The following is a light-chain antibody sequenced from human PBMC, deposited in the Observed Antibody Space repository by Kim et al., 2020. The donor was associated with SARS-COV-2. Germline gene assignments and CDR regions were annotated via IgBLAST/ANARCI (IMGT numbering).Light chain of an antibody. V-gene: IGLV2-23*02. J-gene: IGLJ7*01. Sequence: PGQSCTISCTGTSSDVGNYNLVSWYQQHPGKAPKLMIYEVTKRPSGVSNRFSGSKSGNTASLTISGLQAEDEADYYCCSYAGSRNVFGGGTQLTVL. CDR3: CSYAGSRNV. CDR1: SSDVGNYNL. CDR2: EVT.